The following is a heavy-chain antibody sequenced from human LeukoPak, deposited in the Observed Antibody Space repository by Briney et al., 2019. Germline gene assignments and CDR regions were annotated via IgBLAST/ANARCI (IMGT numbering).Heavy chain of an antibody. CDR2: IYTSGST. D-gene: IGHD6-13*01. V-gene: IGHV4-4*07. CDR1: GGSLSSYY. J-gene: IGHJ4*02. Sequence: PSETLSLTCTVSGGSLSSYYWSWIRQPAGKGLEWIGRIYTSGSTNYNPSLKSRVTISVDTSKNQFSLKLSSVTAADTAVYYCARDGAGGSSSWYWQGYFDYWGQGTLVTVSS. CDR3: ARDGAGGSSSWYWQGYFDY.